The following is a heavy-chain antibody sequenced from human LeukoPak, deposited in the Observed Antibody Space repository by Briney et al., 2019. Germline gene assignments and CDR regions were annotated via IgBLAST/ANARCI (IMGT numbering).Heavy chain of an antibody. V-gene: IGHV3-30*02. CDR2: IRYDGSNK. D-gene: IGHD3-9*01. CDR3: AKDTYYDILTGTPSYYYYGMDV. Sequence: GGSLRLSCAASGFTFSSYGMHWVRQAPGKGLEWVAFIRYDGSNKYYADSVKGRFTISRDNSKNTLYLQMNSLRAEDTAVYYCAKDTYYDILTGTPSYYYYGMDVWGQGTTVTVSS. J-gene: IGHJ6*02. CDR1: GFTFSSYG.